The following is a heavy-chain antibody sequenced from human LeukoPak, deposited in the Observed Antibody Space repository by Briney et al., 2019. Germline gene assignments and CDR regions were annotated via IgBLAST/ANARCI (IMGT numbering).Heavy chain of an antibody. CDR3: ARGTGLIDY. V-gene: IGHV3-74*01. J-gene: IGHJ4*02. CDR2: IVSDGSST. CDR1: GFIFSNYW. Sequence: PGGSLRLSCAASGFIFSNYWMHWVRQAPGKGLVWVSRIVSDGSSTSNADSVKGRFTISRVNAKNTLYLQMNGLRAEDTAVYYCARGTGLIDYWGQGTLVTVSS. D-gene: IGHD2-8*02.